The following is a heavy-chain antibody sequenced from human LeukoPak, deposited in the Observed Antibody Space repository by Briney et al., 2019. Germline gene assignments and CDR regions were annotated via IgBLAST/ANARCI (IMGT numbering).Heavy chain of an antibody. J-gene: IGHJ6*02. CDR2: IYYSGST. CDR3: ARDQGFLEWLLLGYYYYGMDV. Sequence: PSETLSLTCTVSGGSISSYYWSWIRQPPGKGLEWIGYIYYSGSTNYNPSLKSRVTISVDTSKNQFSLKLSSVTAADTAVYYCARDQGFLEWLLLGYYYYGMDVWGQGTTVTVSS. D-gene: IGHD3-3*01. V-gene: IGHV4-59*01. CDR1: GGSISSYY.